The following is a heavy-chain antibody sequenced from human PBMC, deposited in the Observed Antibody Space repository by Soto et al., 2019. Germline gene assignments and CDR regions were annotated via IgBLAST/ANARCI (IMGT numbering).Heavy chain of an antibody. CDR2: IYYSAST. CDR1: GGPINSGNYY. CDR3: VRGSSSYQFDS. Sequence: SETLSLTCTVSGGPINSGNYYWSWIRQHPGKGLEWIGYIYYSASTHYNPSLQSRVTISADTTKSHLSLSLRFVTAADTAVYYCVRGSSSYQFDSWDQGTLVTVSS. V-gene: IGHV4-31*03. J-gene: IGHJ4*02. D-gene: IGHD6-6*01.